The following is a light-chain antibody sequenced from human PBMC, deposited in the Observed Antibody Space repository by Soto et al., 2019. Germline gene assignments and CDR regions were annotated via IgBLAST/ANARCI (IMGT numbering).Light chain of an antibody. Sequence: QSALTQPAPVSGSPGQSITISCTGTSSDVGGYNYVSWYQQHPGKAPKLMIYDVSNRPSGVSNRFSGSKSGNTASLTISWLQAEDEADYYCSSYTGSSTYVFGTGTKITVL. CDR3: SSYTGSSTYV. J-gene: IGLJ1*01. CDR2: DVS. CDR1: SSDVGGYNY. V-gene: IGLV2-14*01.